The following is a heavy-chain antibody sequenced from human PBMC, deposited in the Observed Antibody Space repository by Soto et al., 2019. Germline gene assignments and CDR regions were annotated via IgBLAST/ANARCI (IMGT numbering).Heavy chain of an antibody. Sequence: SETLSLTCAVYGGSFSGYYWSWIRQPPGKGLEWIGEINHRGSTNYNPSLKIRVTISVDTSKDQFSLKLSFVTAADAAVYYCARGQSGGSGSYYTSYYYYYYYMDVWGKGTTVTVSS. CDR1: GGSFSGYY. J-gene: IGHJ6*03. D-gene: IGHD3-10*01. V-gene: IGHV4-34*01. CDR3: ARGQSGGSGSYYTSYYYYYYYMDV. CDR2: INHRGST.